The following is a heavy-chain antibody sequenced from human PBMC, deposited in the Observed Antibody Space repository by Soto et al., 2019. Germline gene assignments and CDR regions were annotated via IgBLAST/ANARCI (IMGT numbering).Heavy chain of an antibody. V-gene: IGHV4-61*01. CDR3: SRDVDCGEEDV. CDR1: GGSVRGGSCY. Sequence: SETLSLTCAVYGGSVRGGSCYWKGIRQPPGKGLEWIGYIYFSGRTNYNPSLKSRVTISIDTSKNQFSLKLTSATAADTAVYYCSRDVDCGEEDVWGQGTTVT. CDR2: IYFSGRT. D-gene: IGHD4-17*01. J-gene: IGHJ6*02.